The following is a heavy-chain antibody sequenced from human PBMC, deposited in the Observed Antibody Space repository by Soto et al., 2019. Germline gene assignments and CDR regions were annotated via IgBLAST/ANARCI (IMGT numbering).Heavy chain of an antibody. D-gene: IGHD2-21*02. CDR3: ARLPKGSVVTG. CDR2: ISSSSENI. CDR1: GFSFRDHS. V-gene: IGHV3-48*02. Sequence: GSLRLSCVGSGFSFRDHSMNWVRQPPGKGLQWISYISSSSENIYYADSVKGRFTVSRDNAKNTLFLQMNSLRDDDSAIYYCARLPKGSVVTGWGQGSMVTVYS. J-gene: IGHJ4*01.